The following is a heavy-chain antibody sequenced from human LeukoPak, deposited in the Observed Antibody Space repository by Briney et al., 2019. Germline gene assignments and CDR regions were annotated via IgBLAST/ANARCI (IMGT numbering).Heavy chain of an antibody. CDR3: ARDGRGARRGWFDP. J-gene: IGHJ5*02. CDR2: IWYVGSNK. Sequence: PGRSLRHSCAASGFTFSSYGMHWVRQAPGKGLEWVAVIWYVGSNKYYADSVKGRFTISRDNSKNTLYLQMNSLGAEDTAVYYCARDGRGARRGWFDPWGQGTLVTVSS. D-gene: IGHD3-10*01. V-gene: IGHV3-33*01. CDR1: GFTFSSYG.